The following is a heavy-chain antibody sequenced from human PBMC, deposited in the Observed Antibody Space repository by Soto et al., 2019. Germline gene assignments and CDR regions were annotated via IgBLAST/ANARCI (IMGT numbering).Heavy chain of an antibody. CDR2: IIPIFGTA. D-gene: IGHD3-10*01. J-gene: IGHJ6*02. CDR3: AREMRWFGELLQSNYGMDV. V-gene: IGHV1-69*06. CDR1: GGTFSSYA. Sequence: GASVKVSCKASGGTFSSYAISWVRQAPGQGLEWMGGIIPIFGTANYAQKFQGRVTITADKSTSTAYMELSSLRSEDTAVYYCAREMRWFGELLQSNYGMDVWGQGTTVTVS.